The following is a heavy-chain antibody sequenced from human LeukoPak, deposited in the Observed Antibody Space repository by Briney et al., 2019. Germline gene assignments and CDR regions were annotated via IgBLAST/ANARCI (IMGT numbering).Heavy chain of an antibody. CDR3: AREGSGSYPLYWYFDL. J-gene: IGHJ2*01. V-gene: IGHV1-69*05. CDR2: IIPIFGTT. CDR1: GGTFNIYA. D-gene: IGHD3-10*01. Sequence: ASVKVSCKASGGTFNIYAITWVRQAPGQGLEWMGGIIPIFGTTNYAQKFQGRVTITTDESTSSAYMELSSLRSEDTAVYYCAREGSGSYPLYWYFDLWGRGTLVTVSS.